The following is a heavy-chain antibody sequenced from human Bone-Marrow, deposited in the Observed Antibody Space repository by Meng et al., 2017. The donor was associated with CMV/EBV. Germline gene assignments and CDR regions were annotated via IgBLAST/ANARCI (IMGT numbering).Heavy chain of an antibody. CDR2: INHSGST. CDR3: ARANGLTYYDFGRGWFDP. CDR1: GGSFSGYY. V-gene: IGHV4-34*01. J-gene: IGHJ5*02. D-gene: IGHD3-3*01. Sequence: VTLPEGGAVPVEPSETLSLTFAVYGGSFSGYYWRWIRQPPGKGLEWIGEINHSGSTNYNPSLKSRVTISVDTSKTQFSLKLSSVTAADTAVYYCARANGLTYYDFGRGWFDPWGQGTLVTVSS.